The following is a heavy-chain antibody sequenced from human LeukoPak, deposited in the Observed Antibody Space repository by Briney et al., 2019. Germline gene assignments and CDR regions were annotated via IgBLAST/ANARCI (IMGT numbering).Heavy chain of an antibody. CDR3: ARSRRARGMDTYYYDSSGYYASSLMDV. V-gene: IGHV4-39*07. CDR1: GGSISSSSYY. CDR2: IYYSGST. D-gene: IGHD3-22*01. Sequence: SETLSLTCTVSGGSISSSSYYWGWIRQPPGKGLEWIGSIYYSGSTYYNPSLKSRVTISVDTSKNQFSLKLSSVTAADTAVYYCARSRRARGMDTYYYDSSGYYASSLMDVWGQGTTVTVSS. J-gene: IGHJ6*02.